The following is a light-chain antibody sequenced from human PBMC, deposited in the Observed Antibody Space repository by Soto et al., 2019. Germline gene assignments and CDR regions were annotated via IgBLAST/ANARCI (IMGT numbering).Light chain of an antibody. CDR2: AAS. V-gene: IGKV1-9*01. Sequence: DIQLTQSPSFLSASVGDRVTITCRASQGSSSYLAWYQQKPGKAPKLLIYAASTLQSEVPSRFSGSGSGTEFTLTISSLQPEDFATYYCQQLSSYPFTFGPGTKVDTK. J-gene: IGKJ3*01. CDR1: QGSSSY. CDR3: QQLSSYPFT.